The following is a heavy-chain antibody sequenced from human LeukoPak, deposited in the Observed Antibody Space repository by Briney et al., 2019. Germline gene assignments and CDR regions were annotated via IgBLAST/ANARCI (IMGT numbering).Heavy chain of an antibody. Sequence: ASVKVSFKASGYDFTAYYIHWVRQAPGQGLEWMGWINHNSGGTKYAQKFQGRVTMTRDTSISTAYMELSGLMSDDAAVYYCARDRGNYYGSGSYYTPWGQGTLVTVSS. CDR2: INHNSGGT. D-gene: IGHD3-10*01. J-gene: IGHJ5*02. V-gene: IGHV1-2*02. CDR1: GYDFTAYY. CDR3: ARDRGNYYGSGSYYTP.